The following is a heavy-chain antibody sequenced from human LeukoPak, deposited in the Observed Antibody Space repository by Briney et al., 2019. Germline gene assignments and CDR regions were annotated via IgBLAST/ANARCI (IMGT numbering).Heavy chain of an antibody. CDR3: AREQGTGFDP. Sequence: PSETLSLTCAVSGGSISSGGYCWSWIRQPPGKGLEWIGYIYHSGSTYYNPSLKSRVTISVDRSKNQFSLKLSSVTAADTAVYYCAREQGTGFDPWGQGPLVPVSS. CDR1: GGSISSGGYC. V-gene: IGHV4-30-2*01. CDR2: IYHSGST. J-gene: IGHJ5*02.